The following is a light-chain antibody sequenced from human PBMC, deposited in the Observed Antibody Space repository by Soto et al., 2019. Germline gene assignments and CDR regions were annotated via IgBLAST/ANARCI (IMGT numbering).Light chain of an antibody. CDR2: EVT. Sequence: QSALTQPASVSGSPGQSITISCTGTSGDIGSYNRVSWYQQHPGKALKLILYEVTDRPSGVSNRFSGSKSGNTASLTISALQAEDEAEYYCSSYTNINTRACVFGTGTKVTVL. CDR3: SSYTNINTRACV. V-gene: IGLV2-14*01. J-gene: IGLJ1*01. CDR1: SGDIGSYNR.